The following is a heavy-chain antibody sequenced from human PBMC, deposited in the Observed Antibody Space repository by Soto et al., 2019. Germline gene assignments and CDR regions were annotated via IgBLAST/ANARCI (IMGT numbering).Heavy chain of an antibody. CDR3: VKGEYYSDSSGYYPFDY. V-gene: IGHV3-64D*06. CDR2: ISTNGGST. D-gene: IGHD3-22*01. Sequence: HPGGPLRLSCSASVFTFSSYAIYWVRQAPGKGLEYVSSISTNGGSTHYADSVKGRFTISRDNSKNTQYLQMSSLRADDTAVYYCVKGEYYSDSSGYYPFDYWGQGT. CDR1: VFTFSSYA. J-gene: IGHJ4*02.